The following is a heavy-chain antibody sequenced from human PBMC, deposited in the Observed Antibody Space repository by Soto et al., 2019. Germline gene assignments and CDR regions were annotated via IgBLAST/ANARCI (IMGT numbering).Heavy chain of an antibody. D-gene: IGHD6-13*01. CDR2: ISYDGSNK. CDR3: AKDPLGPRIAAAAYWYFDL. Sequence: QVQLVESGGGVVQPGRSLRLSCAASGFTFSSYGMHWVRQAPGKGLEWVAVISYDGSNKYYADSVKGRFTISRDNSKNTLYLQMNSLRAEDTAVYYCAKDPLGPRIAAAAYWYFDLWGRGTLVTVSS. J-gene: IGHJ2*01. CDR1: GFTFSSYG. V-gene: IGHV3-30*18.